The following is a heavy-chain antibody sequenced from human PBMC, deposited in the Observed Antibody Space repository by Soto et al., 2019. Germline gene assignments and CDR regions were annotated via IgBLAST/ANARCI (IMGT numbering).Heavy chain of an antibody. D-gene: IGHD4-17*01. CDR2: ISFDGVNQ. CDR3: AGGGSGDFRASDF. Sequence: QVHLVESGGGVVQPGRSLRLSCAASGFTFTGYAMHWVRQAPGKGLEWVALISFDGVNQYYADSVEGRFTISRDNSKNTLYLQMSGLRNEDTAVYYCAGGGSGDFRASDFWGQGTLVTVSS. CDR1: GFTFTGYA. J-gene: IGHJ4*02. V-gene: IGHV3-30-3*01.